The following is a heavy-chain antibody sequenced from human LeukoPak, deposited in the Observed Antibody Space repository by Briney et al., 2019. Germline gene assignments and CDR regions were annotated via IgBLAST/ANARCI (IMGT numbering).Heavy chain of an antibody. D-gene: IGHD2-15*01. CDR2: INPNSGGT. Sequence: ASVNVSCKASGYTFTGYYMHWVRQAPGQGLEWMGWINPNSGGTNYAQKFQGRVTMTRDTSISTAYMELSRLRSDDTAVYYCARDRCSGGSCYSSVGYWGQGTLVTVSS. CDR1: GYTFTGYY. V-gene: IGHV1-2*02. J-gene: IGHJ4*02. CDR3: ARDRCSGGSCYSSVGY.